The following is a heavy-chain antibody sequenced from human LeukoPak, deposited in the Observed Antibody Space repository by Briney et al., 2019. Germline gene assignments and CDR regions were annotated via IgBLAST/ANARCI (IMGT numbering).Heavy chain of an antibody. CDR1: GFTFSNYA. D-gene: IGHD3-22*01. CDR3: AKVGSDSSGYYQD. J-gene: IGHJ4*02. Sequence: PGGSLRLSCAASGFTFSNYAMSWVRQAPGKGLEWVSGISGSGGSTYYADSVKGRFTLSRDNSKNMLYLRMNSLRAEDTAVYYCAKVGSDSSGYYQDWGQGTLVTVSS. CDR2: ISGSGGST. V-gene: IGHV3-23*01.